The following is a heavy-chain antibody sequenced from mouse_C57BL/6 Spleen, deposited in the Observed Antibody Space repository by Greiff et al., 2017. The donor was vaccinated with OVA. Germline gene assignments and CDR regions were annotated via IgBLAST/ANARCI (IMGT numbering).Heavy chain of an antibody. CDR1: GYSITSDY. CDR2: ISYSGST. CDR3: ASSYDGYWYFDV. D-gene: IGHD2-3*01. J-gene: IGHJ1*03. Sequence: EVKVVESGPGLAKPSQTLSLTCSVTGYSITSDYWNWIRKFPGNKLEYMGYISYSGSTYYNPSLKSRISITRDTSKNQYYLQLNSVTTEDTATYYCASSYDGYWYFDVWGTGTTVTVSS. V-gene: IGHV3-8*01.